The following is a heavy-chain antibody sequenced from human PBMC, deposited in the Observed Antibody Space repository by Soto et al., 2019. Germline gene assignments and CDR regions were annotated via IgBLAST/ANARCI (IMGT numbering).Heavy chain of an antibody. D-gene: IGHD6-6*01. J-gene: IGHJ4*02. CDR2: ISYDGSNK. CDR3: AKGLGSAARPNY. CDR1: GFTFSSYG. V-gene: IGHV3-30*18. Sequence: QVQLVESGGGVVQPGRSLRLSCAASGFTFSSYGMHWVRQAPGKGLEWVAVISYDGSNKYYADSVKGRFTISRDNSKNTLYLQMNSLRAEDTAVYYCAKGLGSAARPNYCGQGTLVTVSS.